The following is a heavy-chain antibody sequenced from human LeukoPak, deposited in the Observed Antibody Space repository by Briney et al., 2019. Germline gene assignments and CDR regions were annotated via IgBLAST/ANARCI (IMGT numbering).Heavy chain of an antibody. V-gene: IGHV1-2*06. CDR3: ARAKAAAGTDSFDY. J-gene: IGHJ4*02. CDR2: INPNSDGT. D-gene: IGHD6-13*01. CDR1: GYTLTGYY. Sequence: ASVKVSCKASGYTLTGYYTHWVRQAPGQGLEWMGRINPNSDGTNYSQCVQCRVTLTRDRSINTVYMELSRLGSDDTAVYYCARAKAAAGTDSFDYWVQGTLVTVSS.